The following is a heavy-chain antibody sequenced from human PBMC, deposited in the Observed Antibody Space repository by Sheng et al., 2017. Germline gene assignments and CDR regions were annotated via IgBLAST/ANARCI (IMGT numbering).Heavy chain of an antibody. CDR2: IIPIFGTA. J-gene: IGHJ4*02. V-gene: IGHV1-69*01. CDR3: ARDSLPQYYDFWSGYYLDY. CDR1: GGTFSSYA. Sequence: QVQLVQSGAEVKKPGSSVKVSCKASGGTFSSYAISWVRQAPGQGLEWMGGIIPIFGTANYAQKFQGRVTITADESTSTAYMELSSLRSEDTAVYYCARDSLPQYYDFWSGYYLDYWGQGTLVTVSS. D-gene: IGHD3-3*01.